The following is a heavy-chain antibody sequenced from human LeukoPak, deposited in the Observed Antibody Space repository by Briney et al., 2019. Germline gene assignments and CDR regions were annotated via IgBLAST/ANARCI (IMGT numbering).Heavy chain of an antibody. CDR3: ARARLGTGNDY. V-gene: IGHV4-59*12. D-gene: IGHD7-27*01. CDR2: FYHSGAT. J-gene: IGHJ4*02. Sequence: SETLSLTCTVSGGSISSYYWSWIRQPPGKGLEFIGYFYHSGATNYNPSLKSRVAISLDTPKSQFSLKLSSVTAADTAVYYCARARLGTGNDYWGQGTLVTVSS. CDR1: GGSISSYY.